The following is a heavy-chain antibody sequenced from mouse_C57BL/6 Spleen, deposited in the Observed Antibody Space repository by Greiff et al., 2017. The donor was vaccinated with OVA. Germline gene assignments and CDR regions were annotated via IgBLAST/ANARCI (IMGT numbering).Heavy chain of an antibody. CDR3: ARQHYGSSYDY. J-gene: IGHJ2*01. V-gene: IGHV1-61*01. CDR2: IYPSDSET. CDR1: GYTFTSYW. Sequence: QVHLKQPGAELVRPGSSVKLSCKASGYTFTSYWMDWVKQRPGQGLEWIGNIYPSDSETHYNQKFKDKATLTVDKSSSTAYMQLSSLTSEDAAVYYCARQHYGSSYDYWGQGTTLTVSS. D-gene: IGHD1-1*01.